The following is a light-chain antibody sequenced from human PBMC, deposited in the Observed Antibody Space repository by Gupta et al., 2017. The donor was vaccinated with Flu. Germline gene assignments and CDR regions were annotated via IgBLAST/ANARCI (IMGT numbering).Light chain of an antibody. V-gene: IGLV2-14*03. J-gene: IGLJ2*01. CDR2: DVS. Sequence: QSALTQPASVSGSPGQSITISCTGTSSDVGGYDYVSWFQQHPGKVPKLMIYDVSIRPSGISNRFSGSKSGNTASLTISGLQPEDEADYYCSSYSRSSTLILFGGGTKLTVL. CDR3: SSYSRSSTLIL. CDR1: SSDVGGYDY.